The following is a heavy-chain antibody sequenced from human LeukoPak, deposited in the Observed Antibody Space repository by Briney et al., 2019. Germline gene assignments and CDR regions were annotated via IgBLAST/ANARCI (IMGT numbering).Heavy chain of an antibody. J-gene: IGHJ4*02. D-gene: IGHD3-22*01. Sequence: GGSLRLSCAASGFTFSSYGMHWVRQAPGKGLEWVSAISGSGAGTYYADSVKGRFTISRDNSKNTLYLQMNSLRAEDTAVYYCAKEDANTYYYDSSGYYYFDYWGQGTLVTVSS. CDR2: ISGSGAGT. CDR3: AKEDANTYYYDSSGYYYFDY. V-gene: IGHV3-23*01. CDR1: GFTFSSYG.